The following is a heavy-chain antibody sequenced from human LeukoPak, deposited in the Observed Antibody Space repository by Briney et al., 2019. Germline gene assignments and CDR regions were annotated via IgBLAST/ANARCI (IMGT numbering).Heavy chain of an antibody. V-gene: IGHV7-4-1*02. CDR1: GYSFNSQG. CDR3: AREILRFDI. J-gene: IGHJ3*02. CDR2: INTDSGNP. Sequence: GASVKVSCKAPGYSFNSQGMNWVRQAPGQGLEWMGWINTDSGNPTYAQGFTGRFVFSLDSSVSTAYLQISNLMPEDTAKYYCAREILRFDIWGQGTMVTVSS.